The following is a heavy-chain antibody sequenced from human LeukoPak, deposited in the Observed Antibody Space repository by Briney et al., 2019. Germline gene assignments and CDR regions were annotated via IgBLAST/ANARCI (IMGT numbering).Heavy chain of an antibody. CDR3: ARDWSGWYFDY. V-gene: IGHV3-7*01. D-gene: IGHD3-3*01. J-gene: IGHJ4*02. Sequence: GGSLRLSCAASGFTFSSYWMSWVRQAPRKGLEWVANIKQDGSEKYYVDSVKGRFTISRDNAKNSLYLQMNSLRAEDTAVYYCARDWSGWYFDYWGQGTLVTVSS. CDR1: GFTFSSYW. CDR2: IKQDGSEK.